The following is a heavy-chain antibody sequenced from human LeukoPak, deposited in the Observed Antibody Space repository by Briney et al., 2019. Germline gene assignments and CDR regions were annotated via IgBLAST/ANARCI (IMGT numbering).Heavy chain of an antibody. Sequence: SGTLSLTCAVSGYSISSGYYWGWIRQPPGKGLEWLGSNYHSGSTYYNPSLTSRVTRSVDTYKNQFSLKLRSVTAADTAMYYCARQVDDFWSGYYYFDYWGQGTLVTISS. CDR1: GYSISSGYY. J-gene: IGHJ4*02. D-gene: IGHD3-3*01. CDR2: NYHSGST. V-gene: IGHV4-38-2*01. CDR3: ARQVDDFWSGYYYFDY.